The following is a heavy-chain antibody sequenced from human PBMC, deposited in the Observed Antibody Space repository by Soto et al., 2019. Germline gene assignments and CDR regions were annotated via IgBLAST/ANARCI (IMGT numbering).Heavy chain of an antibody. D-gene: IGHD3-3*01. J-gene: IGHJ4*02. Sequence: ASVKVSCKASGGTFSSYAISWVRQAPGQGLEWMGGIIPIFGTANYAQKFQGRVTITADESTSTAYMELSSPRSEDTAVYYCAGPRLNYDFWSGYYYYWGQGTLVTVSS. CDR1: GGTFSSYA. CDR3: AGPRLNYDFWSGYYYY. V-gene: IGHV1-69*13. CDR2: IIPIFGTA.